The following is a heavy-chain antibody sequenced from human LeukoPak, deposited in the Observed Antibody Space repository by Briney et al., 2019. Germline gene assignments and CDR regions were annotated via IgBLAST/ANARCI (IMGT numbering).Heavy chain of an antibody. V-gene: IGHV3-23*01. CDR3: ARVLGDDYGDSGDAFDI. J-gene: IGHJ3*02. Sequence: GGSLRLSCAASGFTFSSYAMSWVRQAPGEGLQWVSGISGSGSSTYYADSVKGRFTISRDNSKNTLYLQMNSLRAEDTAVYYCARVLGDDYGDSGDAFDIWGQGTMVTVSS. D-gene: IGHD4-17*01. CDR1: GFTFSSYA. CDR2: ISGSGSST.